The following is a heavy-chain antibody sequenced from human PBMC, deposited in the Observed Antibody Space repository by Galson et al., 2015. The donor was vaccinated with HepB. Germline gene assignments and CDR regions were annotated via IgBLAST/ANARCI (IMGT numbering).Heavy chain of an antibody. CDR3: ARQGDLLDLWSYWFDP. D-gene: IGHD2-21*01. Sequence: SLTCAVYGGSFSGSYWSWIRQSPGKGLEWIGEVNHSGSTNYNPSLKSRVTISVDTSKNQFSLKLSSVTAADTAVYYCARQGDLLDLWSYWFDPWGQGTLVTVSS. CDR1: GGSFSGSY. J-gene: IGHJ5*02. V-gene: IGHV4-34*01. CDR2: VNHSGST.